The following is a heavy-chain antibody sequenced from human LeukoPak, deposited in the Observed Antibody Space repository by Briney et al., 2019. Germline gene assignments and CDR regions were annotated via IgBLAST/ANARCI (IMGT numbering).Heavy chain of an antibody. V-gene: IGHV3-30*03. CDR2: ISYDGNNK. J-gene: IGHJ4*02. Sequence: GSLRLSCAVSGFSLSSYGMHWVRQAPGKGLEWVAFISYDGNNKYHADSVKGRLSISRDTSKNILYLQMNSLRTEDTAVYYCATRGSYFEDFWGQGTLVTVSS. CDR3: ATRGSYFEDF. CDR1: GFSLSSYG. D-gene: IGHD1-26*01.